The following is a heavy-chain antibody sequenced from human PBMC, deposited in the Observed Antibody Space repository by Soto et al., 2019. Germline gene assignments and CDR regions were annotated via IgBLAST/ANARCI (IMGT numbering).Heavy chain of an antibody. CDR1: GFTFSSYA. V-gene: IGHV3-23*01. CDR3: AKDLIYGYNSGRPFDY. CDR2: IGGRGDST. Sequence: EVQLLESGGGLVQPGGSLRLSCAASGFTFSSYAMSWVRQAPGKGLEWVSAIGGRGDSTYYADSVKGRFTISRDNSRDTLSLQMNSLRAEDTAVYYCAKDLIYGYNSGRPFDYWGQGTLVTVSS. J-gene: IGHJ4*02. D-gene: IGHD6-19*01.